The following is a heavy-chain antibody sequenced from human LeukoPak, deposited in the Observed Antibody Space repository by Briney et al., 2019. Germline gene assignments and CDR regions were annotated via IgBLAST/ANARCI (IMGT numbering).Heavy chain of an antibody. J-gene: IGHJ4*02. CDR3: ARGGSVGGSFDSSGYYPDY. V-gene: IGHV3-23*01. CDR1: GFTFSSYA. D-gene: IGHD3-22*01. Sequence: GGSLRLSCAASGFTFSSYAMSWVRQAPGKGLEWVSTIGGRGGITYYADSVKGRFTISRDNSKNTLYLQMNSLRAEDTAVYYCARGGSVGGSFDSSGYYPDYWGQGTLVTVSS. CDR2: IGGRGGIT.